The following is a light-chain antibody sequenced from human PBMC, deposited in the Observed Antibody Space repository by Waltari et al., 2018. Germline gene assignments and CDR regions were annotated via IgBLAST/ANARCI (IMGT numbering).Light chain of an antibody. Sequence: QSVLTLPPSVSAAPGQQVTISCSGSISNIGNYYLSWYHQLPGAAPRLLIYNNNKRPSGIPDRFSASKSGTSATLGITGLQIGDEADYYCATWDNSLREVVFGGGTKLTVL. CDR2: NNN. V-gene: IGLV1-51*01. CDR3: ATWDNSLREVV. CDR1: ISNIGNYY. J-gene: IGLJ2*01.